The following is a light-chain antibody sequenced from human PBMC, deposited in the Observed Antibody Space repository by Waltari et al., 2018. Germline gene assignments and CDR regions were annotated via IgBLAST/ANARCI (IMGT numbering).Light chain of an antibody. V-gene: IGLV2-23*01. Sequence: SISISCTGSSSDVGNFLLLSWYQQHPGKAPKVIIYEGNKRPSGLSDRFSGSKSGNTASLTISGLQPDDEADYYCCSYVGGTSWVFGGGTKLTVL. CDR3: CSYVGGTSWV. J-gene: IGLJ3*02. CDR1: SSDVGNFLL. CDR2: EGN.